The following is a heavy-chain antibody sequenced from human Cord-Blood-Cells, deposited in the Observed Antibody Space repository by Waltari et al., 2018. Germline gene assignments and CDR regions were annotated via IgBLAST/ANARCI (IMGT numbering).Heavy chain of an antibody. CDR1: GGTFSSYA. V-gene: IGHV1-69*01. CDR2: IIPIFGTA. Sequence: QVQLVQSGAEVKKPGSSVKVSCKASGGTFSSYAISWVRQAPGQGLEWMGGIIPIFGTANYAQKFQGRVTITADESTSTAYMGLSSLRSEDTAVYYCARGVVPAAMGDYYYYMDVWGKGTTVTVSS. D-gene: IGHD2-2*01. CDR3: ARGVVPAAMGDYYYYMDV. J-gene: IGHJ6*03.